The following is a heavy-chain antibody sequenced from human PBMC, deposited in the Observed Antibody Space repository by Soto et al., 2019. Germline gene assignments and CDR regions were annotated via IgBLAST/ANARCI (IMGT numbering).Heavy chain of an antibody. D-gene: IGHD1-1*01. CDR3: AGTTSHHWLYMDV. J-gene: IGHJ6*03. CDR2: TYYRSRWYN. V-gene: IGHV6-1*01. Sequence: QVQLQESGPGLVKPSQTLSVTCAISGDSVSGNSAAWNWIRLSPSRGLEWLARTYYRSRWYNDYAVSVRSRITVNADTSKDQFSLQLTSVTFEDTAIYYCAGTTSHHWLYMDVWGRGTTVTVSS. CDR1: GDSVSGNSAA.